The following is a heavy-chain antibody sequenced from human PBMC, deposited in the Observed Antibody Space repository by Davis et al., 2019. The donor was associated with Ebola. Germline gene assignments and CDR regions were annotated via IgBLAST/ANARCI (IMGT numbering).Heavy chain of an antibody. CDR1: GFTVSSNH. CDR3: ATTQWLREFDN. J-gene: IGHJ4*02. CDR2: IYDQST. V-gene: IGHV3-53*05. D-gene: IGHD6-19*01. Sequence: GEFLKISCTASGFTVSSNHMSWVRQAPGKGLEWVSVIYDQSTAYADAVRGRCIIPRDQSNNTLYLEMSSLRVDDTAVYYCATTQWLREFDNWGQGTLVTVSS.